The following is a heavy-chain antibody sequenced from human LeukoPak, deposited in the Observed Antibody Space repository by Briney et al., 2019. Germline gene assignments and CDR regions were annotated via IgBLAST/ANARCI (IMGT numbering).Heavy chain of an antibody. CDR1: GGTFNSYA. CDR3: ARGTYSGSYNRYWYFDL. V-gene: IGHV1-69*05. CDR2: IIPIFGTA. D-gene: IGHD1-26*01. J-gene: IGHJ2*01. Sequence: ASVKVSCKASGGTFNSYAISWVRQAPGQGLEWMGRIIPIFGTANYAQKFQGRVTITTDESTSTAYMELSSLRSEDTAVYYCARGTYSGSYNRYWYFDLWGRGTLVTVSS.